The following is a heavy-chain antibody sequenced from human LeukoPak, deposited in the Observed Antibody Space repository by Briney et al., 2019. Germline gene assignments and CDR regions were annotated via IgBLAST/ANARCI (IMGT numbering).Heavy chain of an antibody. V-gene: IGHV3-53*01. CDR2: IYSGGST. J-gene: IGHJ4*02. Sequence: GGSLRLSCAASGFTVSSNYMSWVRQAPGKGLEWVSVIYSGGSTYYADSVKGRSTISRDNSKNTLYLQMNSLRAEDTAVYYCARGALEYSYGWGYWGQGTLVTVSS. CDR3: ARGALEYSYGWGY. D-gene: IGHD5-18*01. CDR1: GFTVSSNY.